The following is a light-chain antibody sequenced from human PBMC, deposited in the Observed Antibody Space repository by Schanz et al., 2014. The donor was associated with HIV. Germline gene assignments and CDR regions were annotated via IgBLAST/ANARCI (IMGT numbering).Light chain of an antibody. V-gene: IGLV2-14*03. J-gene: IGLJ1*01. CDR1: SSDIGAYNY. CDR3: SSYTSSSTYV. Sequence: QSALIQPASVSGSPGQSITISCTGTSSDIGAYNYVSWYQQHPGKAPKLMIYDVDNRPSGVSNRFSGSKSGNTASLTISGLQAEDEADYYCSSYTSSSTYVFGTGTKVTVL. CDR2: DVD.